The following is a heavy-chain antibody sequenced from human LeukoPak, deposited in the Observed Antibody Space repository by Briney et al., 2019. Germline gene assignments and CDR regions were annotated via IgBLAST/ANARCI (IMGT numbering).Heavy chain of an antibody. CDR2: IKQDGSEK. V-gene: IGHV3-7*01. J-gene: IGHJ4*02. CDR3: AKVTSSGWYYFDY. D-gene: IGHD6-19*01. Sequence: GGSLRLSCAASGFTFSSYWMSWVRQAPGKGLEWVANIKQDGSEKYYVDSVKGRFTISRDNSKNTVYLQMNSLRAEDTAVYYCAKVTSSGWYYFDYWGQGTLVTVSS. CDR1: GFTFSSYW.